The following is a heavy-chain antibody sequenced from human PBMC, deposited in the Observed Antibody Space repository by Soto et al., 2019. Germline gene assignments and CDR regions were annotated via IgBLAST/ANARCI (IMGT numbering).Heavy chain of an antibody. V-gene: IGHV3-73*02. CDR2: IRSKANSYAT. D-gene: IGHD3-22*01. J-gene: IGHJ6*02. CDR3: TRLNYYDSSCYGGMDV. CDR1: GFTFSGSA. Sequence: EVQLVESGGGLVQPGGSLKLSCAASGFTFSGSAMHWVRQASGKGLEWVGRIRSKANSYATTYAASVKGRFTISRDDSKNTAYLQMNSLKTEDTAVYYCTRLNYYDSSCYGGMDVWGQGTTVTVSS.